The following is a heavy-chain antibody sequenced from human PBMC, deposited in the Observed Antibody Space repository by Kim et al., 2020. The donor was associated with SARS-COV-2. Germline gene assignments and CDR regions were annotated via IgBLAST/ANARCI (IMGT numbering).Heavy chain of an antibody. V-gene: IGHV1-69*13. CDR1: GGTFSSYA. CDR3: AWDPSYYGSGTYYYGMDV. CDR2: IFPIFGTA. J-gene: IGHJ6*01. D-gene: IGHD3-10*01. Sequence: SVKVSCKASGGTFSSYAISWVRQAPGQGLEWMGGIFPIFGTANYAQKFQGRVTITADESTSTAYMELSSLRSEDTAVYYCAWDPSYYGSGTYYYGMDVWGQGTTVTVSS.